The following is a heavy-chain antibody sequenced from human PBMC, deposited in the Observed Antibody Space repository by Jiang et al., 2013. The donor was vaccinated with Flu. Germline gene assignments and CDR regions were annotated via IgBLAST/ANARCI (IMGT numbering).Heavy chain of an antibody. Sequence: SCKTSGGNFNNHAISWVRQAPGQGLEWMGRIIPTIDVVNYAQKFQGRVTITADESTSTAYMELSSLRSEDTAVYYCARTTIAAQNWFDPWGQGTLVTVSS. V-gene: IGHV1-69*04. CDR2: IIPTIDVV. D-gene: IGHD6-6*01. CDR1: GGNFNNHA. J-gene: IGHJ5*02. CDR3: ARTTIAAQNWFDP.